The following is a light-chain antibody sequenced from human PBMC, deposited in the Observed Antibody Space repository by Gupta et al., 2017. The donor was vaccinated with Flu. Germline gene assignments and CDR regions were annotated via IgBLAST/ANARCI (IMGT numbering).Light chain of an antibody. J-gene: IGKJ3*01. V-gene: IGKV1-27*01. CDR2: AAS. Sequence: VGDRVTITCRSSRSISNYLAWYQQKPGKVPKLLIYAASTLQSGVPSRFSGSGSGTDFTLTINSLKPEDVATYYCPQYIRAPHALGPGTKVDIK. CDR3: PQYIRAPHA. CDR1: RSISNY.